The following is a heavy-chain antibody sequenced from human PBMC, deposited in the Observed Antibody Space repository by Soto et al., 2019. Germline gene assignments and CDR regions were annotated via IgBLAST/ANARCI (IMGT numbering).Heavy chain of an antibody. D-gene: IGHD3-16*01. V-gene: IGHV5-51*01. J-gene: IGHJ4*02. CDR2: IYPGDSET. Sequence: AGESLKISCKASGYAFMTRYIGWARQMPGKGLEWVGIIYPGDSETGYSPSFQGRVTISADESINTVYLQWSSLKASDTAIYYCARQSRPGGGTSYWGQGTLVTVSS. CDR1: GYAFMTRY. CDR3: ARQSRPGGGTSY.